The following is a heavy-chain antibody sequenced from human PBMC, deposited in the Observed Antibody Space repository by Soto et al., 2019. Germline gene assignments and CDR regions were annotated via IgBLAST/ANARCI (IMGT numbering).Heavy chain of an antibody. CDR2: ISSSSSYI. Sequence: PGGSLRLSCAASGFTFSTYSMNWVRQAPGKGLEWVSYISSSSSYIYYADSVKGRFTISRDNAKNSLYLQMNSLRAEDTAVYYCARDLGGLYDYWGQGTLVTVSS. J-gene: IGHJ4*02. V-gene: IGHV3-21*05. CDR1: GFTFSTYS. CDR3: ARDLGGLYDY. D-gene: IGHD2-8*02.